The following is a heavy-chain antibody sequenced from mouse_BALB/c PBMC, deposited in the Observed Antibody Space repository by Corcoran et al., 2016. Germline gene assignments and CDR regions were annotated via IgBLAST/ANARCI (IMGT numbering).Heavy chain of an antibody. CDR2: INTYTGEP. CDR1: GYTFTNYG. V-gene: IGHV9-3-1*01. CDR3: ARGGGNYAMDY. Sequence: QIQLVQSGPELKKPGETVKISCKASGYTFTNYGMNWVKQAPGKGLKWMGWINTYTGEPTYADDFKGRFAFSLETSASTAYLQINNLKNEDTATYFCARGGGNYAMDYWGQGTSVTVSS. J-gene: IGHJ4*01.